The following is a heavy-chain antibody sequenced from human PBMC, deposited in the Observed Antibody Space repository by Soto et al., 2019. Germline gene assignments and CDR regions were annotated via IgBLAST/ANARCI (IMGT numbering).Heavy chain of an antibody. D-gene: IGHD2-2*01. V-gene: IGHV3-53*04. CDR2: IYRSGST. CDR1: GFTVSSNS. CDR3: ARLWYCSSTSGYAAGAVAFDI. J-gene: IGHJ3*02. Sequence: PGGSLRLSCAASGFTVSSNSISWVRQDPGKGQKRVSVIYRSGSTYYADSVKGRFTISRHNSKNTLYLQMNSLRAEDTAVYYCARLWYCSSTSGYAAGAVAFDIWGQGTMITVSS.